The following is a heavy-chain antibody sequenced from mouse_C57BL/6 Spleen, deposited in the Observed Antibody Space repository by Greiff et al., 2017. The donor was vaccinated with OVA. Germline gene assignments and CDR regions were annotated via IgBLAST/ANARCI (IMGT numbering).Heavy chain of an antibody. CDR1: GYTFTSYG. CDR3: AREDEGY. CDR2: IYPRSGNT. V-gene: IGHV1-81*01. Sequence: VKLQESGAELARPGASVKLSCKASGYTFTSYGISWVKQRTGQGLEWIGEIYPRSGNTYYNEKFKGKATLTADKSSSTAYMELRSLTSEDSAVYFCAREDEGYWGQGTTLTVSS. J-gene: IGHJ2*01.